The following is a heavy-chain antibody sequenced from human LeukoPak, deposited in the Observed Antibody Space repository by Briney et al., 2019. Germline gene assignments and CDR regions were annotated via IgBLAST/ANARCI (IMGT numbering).Heavy chain of an antibody. CDR1: GYTFTSYG. CDR3: ARGGSTYYDFWSGYYPTFDY. J-gene: IGHJ4*02. V-gene: IGHV1-18*01. CDR2: ISTDNGDT. D-gene: IGHD3-3*01. Sequence: ASVKVSCKASGYTFTSYGISWVRQAPGQGLEWMGWISTDNGDTNYAQKLQGRVTMTTDTSTSTAYMELRSLRSDDTAVYYCARGGSTYYDFWSGYYPTFDYWGQGTLVTVSS.